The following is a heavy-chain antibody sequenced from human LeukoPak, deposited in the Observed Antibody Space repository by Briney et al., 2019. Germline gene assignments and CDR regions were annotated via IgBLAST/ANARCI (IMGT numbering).Heavy chain of an antibody. CDR2: INHSGST. Sequence: SETLSLTCAVYGGSFSGYYWSWIRQPPGKGLEWIGEINHSGSTNYNPALKRRVTISVDTSKNQFSLKLSSVTAADTAVYYCARGYRQLVVLYWFDPWGQGTLVTVSS. V-gene: IGHV4-34*01. CDR3: ARGYRQLVVLYWFDP. J-gene: IGHJ5*02. D-gene: IGHD6-13*01. CDR1: GGSFSGYY.